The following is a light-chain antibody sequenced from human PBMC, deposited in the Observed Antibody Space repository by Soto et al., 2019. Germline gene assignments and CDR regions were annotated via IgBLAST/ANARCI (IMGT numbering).Light chain of an antibody. V-gene: IGKV2-30*02. CDR1: QSLIHSDGNTY. Sequence: DVVMTQSPLFLPVTLGQPASISCRSSQSLIHSDGNTYLSWFQQRPGQSPRRLIYEVSDRDSGVPDRFTGSGSGTDFTLKISSVEAEDVGVYYCLQGTHWPWTFGQGTEVEIK. CDR2: EVS. CDR3: LQGTHWPWT. J-gene: IGKJ1*01.